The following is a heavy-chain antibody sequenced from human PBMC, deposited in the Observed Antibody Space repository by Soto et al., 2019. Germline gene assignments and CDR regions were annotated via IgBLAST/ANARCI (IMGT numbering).Heavy chain of an antibody. CDR2: IRSKANSYAT. J-gene: IGHJ6*02. CDR3: TPYDSSGDYYYYGMDV. D-gene: IGHD3-22*01. CDR1: GFTFSGSA. Sequence: AGGSLRLSCAASGFTFSGSAMHWVRQASGKELEWVGRIRSKANSYATAYAASVKGRFTISIDDSKNTAYLQMNSLKTEDTAVYYCTPYDSSGDYYYYGMDVWGQGTTVTVSS. V-gene: IGHV3-73*01.